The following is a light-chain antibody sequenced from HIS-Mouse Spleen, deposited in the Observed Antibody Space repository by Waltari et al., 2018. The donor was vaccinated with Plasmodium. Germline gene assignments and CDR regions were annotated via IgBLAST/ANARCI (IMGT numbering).Light chain of an antibody. CDR3: QQRSNWPPT. V-gene: IGKV3-11*01. CDR1: HCVRSY. CDR2: DAS. J-gene: IGKJ5*01. Sequence: EIVSTQSPATLSLSPGERPPLSCRASHCVRSYLAWYQQKPGQAPRLLIYDASNMATGIPARFSGSGSGTDFTLTISSLEPEDFAVYYCQQRSNWPPTFGQGTRLEIK.